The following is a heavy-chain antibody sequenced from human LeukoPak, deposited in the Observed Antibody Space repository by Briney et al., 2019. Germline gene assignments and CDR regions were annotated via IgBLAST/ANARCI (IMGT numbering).Heavy chain of an antibody. CDR2: IYYSGST. J-gene: IGHJ4*02. CDR3: ARHVEIAVAGPIDY. D-gene: IGHD6-19*01. Sequence: PSETLSLTCTVSGGSISSSRDYWGWIRQPPGKGLEWIGSIYYSGSTYYNPSLTSRVTISVDTSKNQFSLKLSSVTAADTAVYYCARHVEIAVAGPIDYWGQGTLVTVSS. CDR1: GGSISSSRDY. V-gene: IGHV4-39*01.